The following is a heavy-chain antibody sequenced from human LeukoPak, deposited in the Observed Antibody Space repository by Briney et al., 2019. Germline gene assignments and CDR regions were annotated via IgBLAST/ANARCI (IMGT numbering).Heavy chain of an antibody. D-gene: IGHD3-3*01. CDR1: GFTFSSYG. CDR3: ARDMIHYDFWSGYYPSPGFDY. J-gene: IGHJ4*02. CDR2: IWYDGSNK. V-gene: IGHV3-33*01. Sequence: GGSLRLSCAASGFTFSSYGMRWVRQAPGKGLEWVAVIWYDGSNKYYADSVKGRFTISRDNSKNTLYLQMNSLRAEDTAVYYCARDMIHYDFWSGYYPSPGFDYWGQGTLVTDSS.